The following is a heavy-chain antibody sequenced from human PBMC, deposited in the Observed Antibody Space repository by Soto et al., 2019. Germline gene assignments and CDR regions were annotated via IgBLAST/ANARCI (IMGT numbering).Heavy chain of an antibody. CDR3: AHPRGYGVFDAVDI. V-gene: IGHV3-23*01. CDR2: ISSSGEST. D-gene: IGHD4-17*01. Sequence: GGSLRLSCEASGFTFKIYDMNWVRQAPGKGLEWVSAISSSGESTFYAESVRGRFTISRDNSLSTLYLHMRSLRPEDTAVYYCAHPRGYGVFDAVDIWGQGTMVTVSS. CDR1: GFTFKIYD. J-gene: IGHJ3*02.